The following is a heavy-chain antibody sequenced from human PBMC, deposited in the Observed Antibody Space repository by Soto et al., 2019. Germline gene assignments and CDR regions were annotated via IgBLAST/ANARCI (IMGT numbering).Heavy chain of an antibody. CDR3: ARRGYSSSWYYYYYYGMDV. D-gene: IGHD6-13*01. CDR2: MNPNSGNT. Sequence: ASGKVSCKAAGYTFTSYDINWVRQATGPGLEWMGWMNPNSGNTGYAQKFQGRVTMTRNTSISTAYMELSSLRSEDTAVYYCARRGYSSSWYYYYYYGMDVWGQGTTVTVS. V-gene: IGHV1-8*01. CDR1: GYTFTSYD. J-gene: IGHJ6*02.